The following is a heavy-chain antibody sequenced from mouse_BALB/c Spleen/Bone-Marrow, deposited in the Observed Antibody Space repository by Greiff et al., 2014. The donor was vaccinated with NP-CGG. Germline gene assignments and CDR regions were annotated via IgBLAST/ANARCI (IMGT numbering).Heavy chain of an antibody. CDR2: IDPADGNT. D-gene: IGHD4-1*01. CDR1: GFNIKDTY. J-gene: IGHJ4*01. CDR3: ARWEYYAMDY. V-gene: IGHV14-3*02. Sequence: VQLQQSGAELVKPGASVKLSCTASGFNIKDTYMHWVKQRPEQGLEWIGRIDPADGNTKYDPKFQGKATITADTSSNTAYLQLSSLTSEDAAVYYCARWEYYAMDYWGQGTSVTVSS.